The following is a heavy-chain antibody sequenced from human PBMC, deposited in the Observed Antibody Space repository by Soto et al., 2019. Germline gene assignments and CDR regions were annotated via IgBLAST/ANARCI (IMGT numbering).Heavy chain of an antibody. Sequence: LRLSCGASGFTFSSYGMHWVRQAPGKGLEWVALISHDGSNKYYADSVKGRFTISRDNSKNTLDLQMNSLRAEDTAVYYCAKDLDAYSSSWPADYWGQGTLVTVSS. J-gene: IGHJ4*02. CDR3: AKDLDAYSSSWPADY. CDR2: ISHDGSNK. D-gene: IGHD6-13*01. CDR1: GFTFSSYG. V-gene: IGHV3-30*18.